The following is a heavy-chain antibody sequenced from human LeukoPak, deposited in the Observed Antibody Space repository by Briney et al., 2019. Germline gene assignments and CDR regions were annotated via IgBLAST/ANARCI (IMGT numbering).Heavy chain of an antibody. D-gene: IGHD6-6*01. V-gene: IGHV3-33*01. Sequence: QPGRSLRLSCAASGFTFSSYGMHWVRQAPGKGLEWVAVIWYDGSNKYYADSVKGRFTISRDNSKNTLYLQMNSLRAEDTAVYYCARDPSMAPFTFDYWGQGTLVTVSS. J-gene: IGHJ4*02. CDR1: GFTFSSYG. CDR2: IWYDGSNK. CDR3: ARDPSMAPFTFDY.